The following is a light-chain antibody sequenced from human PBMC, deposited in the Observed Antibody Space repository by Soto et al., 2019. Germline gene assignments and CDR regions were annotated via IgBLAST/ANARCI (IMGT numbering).Light chain of an antibody. Sequence: DIQMTQSPSSLSASVGDRVTITGRASQSISSYLNWYQQKPGKAPKLLIYAACSLQSGVPSRFSGSGSGTDFTLTISSLQPEDFETYYCQQSYSTPTFGQGTKVEIK. CDR1: QSISSY. J-gene: IGKJ1*01. CDR3: QQSYSTPT. CDR2: AAC. V-gene: IGKV1-39*01.